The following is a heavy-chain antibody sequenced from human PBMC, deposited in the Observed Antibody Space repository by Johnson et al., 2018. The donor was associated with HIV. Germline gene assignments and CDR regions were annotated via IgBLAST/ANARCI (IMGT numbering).Heavy chain of an antibody. Sequence: LVESGGGVVQPGGSLRLSCAASGFTFSSYGMHWVRQAPGKGLAWVAFIRYEGSNKYYADSVKGRFTISRDNSKNTLYLQMNSLRAEDTAVYYCAKSERAAAVPDAFDIWGQGTMVTVSS. CDR2: IRYEGSNK. CDR3: AKSERAAAVPDAFDI. D-gene: IGHD6-13*01. V-gene: IGHV3-30*02. J-gene: IGHJ3*02. CDR1: GFTFSSYG.